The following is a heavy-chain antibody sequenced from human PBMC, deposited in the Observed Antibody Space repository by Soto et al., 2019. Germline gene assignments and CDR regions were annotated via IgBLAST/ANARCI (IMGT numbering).Heavy chain of an antibody. Sequence: QVQLVQSGAEVKKPGSSVKVSCKASGGTFSSYTISWVRQAPGQGLEWMGRIIPILGIANYAQKFQGRVTITADKSTRTAYMELSSLRSEDTAVYYCARPRYDSSNDAFDIWGQGTMVTVSS. CDR3: ARPRYDSSNDAFDI. V-gene: IGHV1-69*02. D-gene: IGHD3-22*01. CDR2: IIPILGIA. J-gene: IGHJ3*02. CDR1: GGTFSSYT.